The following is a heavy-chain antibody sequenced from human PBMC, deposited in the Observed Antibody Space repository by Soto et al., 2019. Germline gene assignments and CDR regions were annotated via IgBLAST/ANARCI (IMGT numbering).Heavy chain of an antibody. CDR3: STRAYDTNGYYRFDT. J-gene: IGHJ5*01. CDR1: GGSFSGHS. Sequence: QVQLQQWGAGLLKPSETLSLTCAVYGGSFSGHSWTWIRQSPGKGLEWIGDINHSGRVNYSPSLKIRVTISLDTSKNQFSLTLSAVTAADTAMYYCSTRAYDTNGYYRFDTWGQGTLVTGSS. CDR2: INHSGRV. V-gene: IGHV4-34*01. D-gene: IGHD3-22*01.